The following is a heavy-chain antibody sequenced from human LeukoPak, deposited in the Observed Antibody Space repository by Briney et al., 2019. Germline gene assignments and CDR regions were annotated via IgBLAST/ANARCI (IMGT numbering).Heavy chain of an antibody. CDR3: ARQGSGRSSDY. D-gene: IGHD1-26*01. CDR2: IYYSGST. Sequence: SETLSLTCTVSGGSISSSSYSWGWIRQPPGKGLEWIGSIYYSGSTFYNPSLKSRVTISVDTSENQFSLKLSSVTAADTAVYYCARQGSGRSSDYWGQGTLVTVSS. J-gene: IGHJ4*02. CDR1: GGSISSSSYS. V-gene: IGHV4-39*01.